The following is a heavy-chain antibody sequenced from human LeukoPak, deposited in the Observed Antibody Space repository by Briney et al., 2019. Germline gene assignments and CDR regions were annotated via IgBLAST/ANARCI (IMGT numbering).Heavy chain of an antibody. CDR3: ARTSREVIGDAFDI. CDR1: GYTFTSYA. Sequence: GASVKVSCKASGYTFTSYAMNWMRQAPGQGLEWMGWINTKTGNPTYAQGFTGPFVFSLDTSVSTTYLQISSLKAEGTAVYYCARTSREVIGDAFDIWGQGTMVTVSS. J-gene: IGHJ3*02. V-gene: IGHV7-4-1*02. CDR2: INTKTGNP. D-gene: IGHD3-3*01.